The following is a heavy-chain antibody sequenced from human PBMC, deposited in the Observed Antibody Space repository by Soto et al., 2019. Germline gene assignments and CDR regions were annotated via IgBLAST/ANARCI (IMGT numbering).Heavy chain of an antibody. Sequence: PSETLSLTCTVSGGSISSYYWSWIRQPAGKGLEWIGRIYTSVSTNYNPSLKSRVTMSVDTSKNQFSLKLSSVTAADTAVYYCASWHRSYSHRGAFDIWGQGTMVTVS. D-gene: IGHD1-26*01. CDR3: ASWHRSYSHRGAFDI. CDR2: IYTSVST. V-gene: IGHV4-4*07. J-gene: IGHJ3*02. CDR1: GGSISSYY.